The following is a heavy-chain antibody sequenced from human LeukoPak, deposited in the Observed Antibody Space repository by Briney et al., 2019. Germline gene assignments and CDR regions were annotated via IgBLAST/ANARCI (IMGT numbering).Heavy chain of an antibody. CDR3: VTEPGYCTGGRCYGGWFDP. J-gene: IGHJ5*02. CDR1: GGSFSGYY. D-gene: IGHD2-15*01. CDR2: INNSGNT. V-gene: IGHV4-34*01. Sequence: SETLSLTCAVSGGSFSGYYWSWIRQAPGKGLEWIGEINNSGNTNYNPSLKSRVTISVDTSKNQFSLKLSSVTAADTAVYYCVTEPGYCTGGRCYGGWFDPWGQGTLVTVSS.